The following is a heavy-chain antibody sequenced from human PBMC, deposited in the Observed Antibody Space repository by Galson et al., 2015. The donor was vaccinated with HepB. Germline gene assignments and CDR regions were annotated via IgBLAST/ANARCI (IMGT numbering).Heavy chain of an antibody. CDR2: ISGSGGST. Sequence: SLRLSCAAPGFTFSSYAMSWVRQAPGKGLEWVSAISGSGGSTYYADSVKGRFTISRDNAKNSLYLQMNSLRAEDTAVYYCARDVYYYDSSGYDYWGQGTLVTVSS. V-gene: IGHV3-23*01. CDR3: ARDVYYYDSSGYDY. D-gene: IGHD3-22*01. CDR1: GFTFSSYA. J-gene: IGHJ4*02.